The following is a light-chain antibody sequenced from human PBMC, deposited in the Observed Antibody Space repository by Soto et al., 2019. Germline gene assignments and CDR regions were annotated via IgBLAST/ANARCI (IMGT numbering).Light chain of an antibody. CDR1: QGISSY. CDR3: QQYYSYPLT. Sequence: AIRMTQSPSSLSASTGDRVTITCRASQGISSYLAWYQQKPGKAPKLLIYAASTLQSGVPSRFSGSGSGTHFTFSISCLQPEDIATYYCQQYYSYPLTFGPGTKVDIK. J-gene: IGKJ3*01. V-gene: IGKV1-8*01. CDR2: AAS.